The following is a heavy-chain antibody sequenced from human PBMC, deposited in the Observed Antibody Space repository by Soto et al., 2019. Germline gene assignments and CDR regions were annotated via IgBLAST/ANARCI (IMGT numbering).Heavy chain of an antibody. CDR1: GFTFSSYA. CDR2: ISYDGSNK. J-gene: IGHJ6*02. CDR3: ARYFSEWLTELHGMDV. Sequence: GGSLRLSCAASGFTFSSYAMHWVRQAPGKGLEWVAVISYDGSNKYYADSVKGRFTISRDNSKNTLYLQMNSLRAEDTAVYYCARYFSEWLTELHGMDVWGQGTTVTFSS. V-gene: IGHV3-30-3*01. D-gene: IGHD5-12*01.